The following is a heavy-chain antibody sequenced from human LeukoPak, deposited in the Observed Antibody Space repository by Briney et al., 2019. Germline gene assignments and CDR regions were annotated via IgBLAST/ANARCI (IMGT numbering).Heavy chain of an antibody. CDR1: GGSFSSYY. V-gene: IGHV4-34*01. J-gene: IGHJ6*03. CDR2: IDHGGIT. Sequence: PSETLSLTCAVYGGSFSSYYWSWIRQPPGRGLEWIGDIDHGGITNCNPSLKSRVTISVDTSKNQFSLTLRSVTAADTAVYYCAGLQGHSYYHMDVWGRGTTVTVSS. CDR3: AGLQGHSYYHMDV.